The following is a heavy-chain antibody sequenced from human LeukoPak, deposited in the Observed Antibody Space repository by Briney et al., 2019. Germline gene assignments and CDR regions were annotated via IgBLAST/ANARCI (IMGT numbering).Heavy chain of an antibody. Sequence: GESLKISCKGSGYSFTSYWIGWVRQMPGKGLEWLGIIYPGDSDTRYSPSFQGQVTISADKSISTAYLQWSSLKASDTAMYYCARHEEPLPAKTRIDYWGQGTLVTVSS. CDR2: IYPGDSDT. CDR3: ARHEEPLPAKTRIDY. V-gene: IGHV5-51*01. D-gene: IGHD1-14*01. CDR1: GYSFTSYW. J-gene: IGHJ4*02.